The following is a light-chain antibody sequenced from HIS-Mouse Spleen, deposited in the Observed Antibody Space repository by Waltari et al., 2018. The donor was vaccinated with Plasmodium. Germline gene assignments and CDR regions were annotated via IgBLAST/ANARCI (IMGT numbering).Light chain of an antibody. CDR1: RSDVGGYNY. CDR2: EVS. CDR3: SSYAGSNPVV. V-gene: IGLV2-8*01. Sequence: QSALTQPPSASGSPGQSVTISCTGPRSDVGGYNYVSWYQQHPGKAPKLMIYEVSKRPSGVPDRFSGSKSGNTASLTVSGLQAEDEADYYCSSYAGSNPVVFGGGTKLTVL. J-gene: IGLJ2*01.